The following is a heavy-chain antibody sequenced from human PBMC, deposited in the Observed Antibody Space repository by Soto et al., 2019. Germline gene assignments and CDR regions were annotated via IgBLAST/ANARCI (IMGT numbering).Heavy chain of an antibody. D-gene: IGHD1-7*01. Sequence: PLETLSLTCAVYGGSFSGYTWAWIRQPPGKALEWIGHIYHSGNPYYNPSLKSRVIISVDTSKNQVSLNLASVTAADTAVYYCATQGFGTLHRLVDVWGQGTTVTVSS. CDR1: GGSFSGYT. CDR2: IYHSGNP. CDR3: ATQGFGTLHRLVDV. J-gene: IGHJ6*02. V-gene: IGHV4-34*01.